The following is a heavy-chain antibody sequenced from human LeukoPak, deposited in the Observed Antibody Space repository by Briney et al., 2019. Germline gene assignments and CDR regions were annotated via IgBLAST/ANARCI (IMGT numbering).Heavy chain of an antibody. CDR1: GFTFSSYA. J-gene: IGHJ4*02. Sequence: GGSLRLSCAASGFTFSSYAMNWVRQAQGEGLEWVSYISSSGSTIYYADSVKGRFTISRDNAKNSLYLQMNSLRAEDTAVYYCAREGTGGFDYWGQGTLVTVSS. CDR2: ISSSGSTI. D-gene: IGHD7-27*01. CDR3: AREGTGGFDY. V-gene: IGHV3-48*03.